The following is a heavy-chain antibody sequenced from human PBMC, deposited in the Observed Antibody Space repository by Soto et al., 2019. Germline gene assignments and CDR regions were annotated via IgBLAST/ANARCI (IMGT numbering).Heavy chain of an antibody. CDR1: GFSLSTSGMC. V-gene: IGHV2-70*11. CDR2: IDWGDDK. CDR3: ARIRDDSSGYYLDY. D-gene: IGHD3-22*01. J-gene: IGHJ4*02. Sequence: SGPTLVNPTQTLTLTFTFSGFSLSTSGMCVSWIRQPPGKALEWLARIDWGDDKYYSTSLKTRLTISKDTSKNQVVLTMTNMDPVDTATYYCARIRDDSSGYYLDYWGQGTLVTVSS.